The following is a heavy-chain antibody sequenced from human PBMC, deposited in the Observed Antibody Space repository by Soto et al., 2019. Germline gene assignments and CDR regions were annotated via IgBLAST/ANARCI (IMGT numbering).Heavy chain of an antibody. V-gene: IGHV3-64*01. Sequence: GGSLRLSCAASGFTFSSYAMHWVRQAPGKGLEYVSAISSNGGSTYYANSVKGRFTISRDNSKNTLYLQMGSLRAEDMAVYYCARGDGSGSYYNVSLDYWGQGTLVTVSS. CDR2: ISSNGGST. CDR3: ARGDGSGSYYNVSLDY. D-gene: IGHD3-10*01. CDR1: GFTFSSYA. J-gene: IGHJ4*02.